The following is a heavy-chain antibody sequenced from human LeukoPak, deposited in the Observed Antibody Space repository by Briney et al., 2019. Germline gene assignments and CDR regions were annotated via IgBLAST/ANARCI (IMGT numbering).Heavy chain of an antibody. D-gene: IGHD3-22*01. Sequence: ASVKVSCKASGYTFTGYYMHWVRQAPGQGLEWMGWISAYNGNTNYAQKLQGRVTMTTDTSTSTAYMELRSLRSDDTAVYYCARGMDYYDSSGYYWSTFNYWGQGTLVTVSS. V-gene: IGHV1-18*04. J-gene: IGHJ4*02. CDR1: GYTFTGYY. CDR2: ISAYNGNT. CDR3: ARGMDYYDSSGYYWSTFNY.